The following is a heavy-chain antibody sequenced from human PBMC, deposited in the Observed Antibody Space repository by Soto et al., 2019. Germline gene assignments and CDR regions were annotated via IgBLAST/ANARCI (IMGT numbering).Heavy chain of an antibody. J-gene: IGHJ6*02. CDR1: GGTFSSYA. CDR3: ARDPRVAVATIPLYYYGMDV. V-gene: IGHV1-69*13. Sequence: SVKVSCKASGGTFSSYAISWVRQAPGQGLEWMGGIIPIFGTANYAQKFQGRVTITADESTSTAYMELSSLRSEDTAVYYCARDPRVAVATIPLYYYGMDVWGQGTTVTVSS. D-gene: IGHD5-12*01. CDR2: IIPIFGTA.